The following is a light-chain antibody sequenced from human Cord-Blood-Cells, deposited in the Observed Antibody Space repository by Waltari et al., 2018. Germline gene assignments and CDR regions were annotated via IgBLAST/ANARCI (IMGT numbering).Light chain of an antibody. CDR1: SSDLGGSHY. Sequence: QSALTQPASVSGSPGQSITISCTGTSSDLGGSHYVSWYQQHPGKAPKLMIYDVSKRPSGVSNRFSGSKSGNTASLTISGLQAEDEADYYCSSYTSSSTVFGGGTQLTVL. J-gene: IGLJ7*01. V-gene: IGLV2-14*01. CDR3: SSYTSSSTV. CDR2: DVS.